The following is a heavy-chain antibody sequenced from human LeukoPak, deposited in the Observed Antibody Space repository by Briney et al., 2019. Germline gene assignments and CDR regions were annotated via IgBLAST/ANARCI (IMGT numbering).Heavy chain of an antibody. CDR1: GGSISSSSYY. CDR2: IYYSGST. Sequence: SETLSLTCTVSGGSISSSSYYWGWIRQPPGKGLEWIGSIYYSGSTYYNPSLKSRVTISVDTSKNQFSLKLSSVTAADTAVYYWGGGGGNSGEGWGYFNYWAQGPLFTVSA. D-gene: IGHD4-23*01. J-gene: IGHJ4*02. V-gene: IGHV4-39*01. CDR3: GGGGGNSGEGWGYFNY.